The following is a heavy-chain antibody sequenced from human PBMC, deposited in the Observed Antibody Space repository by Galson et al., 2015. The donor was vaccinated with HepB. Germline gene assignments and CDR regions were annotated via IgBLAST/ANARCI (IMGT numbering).Heavy chain of an antibody. CDR1: GFTFSNAW. CDR3: TTLVVVTAIGPFDY. J-gene: IGHJ4*02. Sequence: SLRLSCAASGFTFSNAWMSWVRQAPGKGLEWVGRIKSKTDGGTTDYAAPVKGRFTISRDDSKNTLYLQMNSLKTEDTAVYYCTTLVVVTAIGPFDYWGQGTLSTVSS. V-gene: IGHV3-15*01. CDR2: IKSKTDGGTT. D-gene: IGHD2-21*02.